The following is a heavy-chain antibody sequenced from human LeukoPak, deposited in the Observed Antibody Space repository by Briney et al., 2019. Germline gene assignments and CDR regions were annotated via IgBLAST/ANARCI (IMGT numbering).Heavy chain of an antibody. CDR3: ARDGAVDILTGYGAFDI. D-gene: IGHD3-9*01. V-gene: IGHV4-39*02. J-gene: IGHJ3*02. CDR2: IYYSGST. CDR1: GGSISSSSYY. Sequence: SETLSLTCTVSGGSISSSSYYWGWIRQPPVKGLEWIGSIYYSGSTYCNPSLKSRVTISVDTSKNQFSLKLSSVTAADTAVYYCARDGAVDILTGYGAFDIWGQGTMVTVSS.